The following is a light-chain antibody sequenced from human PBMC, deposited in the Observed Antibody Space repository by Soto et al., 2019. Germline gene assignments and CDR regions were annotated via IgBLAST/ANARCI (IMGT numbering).Light chain of an antibody. CDR1: QSISNY. J-gene: IGKJ3*01. CDR2: AAS. V-gene: IGKV1-39*01. Sequence: DIQMTQSPSSLSQSVGDRVTITCRPSQSISNYVNWYQQKPGKAPSLLIYAASSLLSGVPSRFSGSGSGTDFTLTISSLQPEDVATYYCQQCYSSPFTFGPGTKVDIK. CDR3: QQCYSSPFT.